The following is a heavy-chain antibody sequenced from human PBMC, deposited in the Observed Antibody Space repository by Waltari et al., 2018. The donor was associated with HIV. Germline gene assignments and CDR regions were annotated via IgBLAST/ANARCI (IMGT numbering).Heavy chain of an antibody. Sequence: QVQLQQWGAGLLKPSETLSLTCAVYGGSFSGYYWSWIRQPPGKGLEWIGEINHSGSTNDNPSLKSRGTISVDTSKNQFSLKLSSVTAADTAVYYCARGCPPTYYYDSSGYYVDYWGQGTLVTVSS. V-gene: IGHV4-34*01. CDR2: INHSGST. D-gene: IGHD3-22*01. J-gene: IGHJ4*02. CDR3: ARGCPPTYYYDSSGYYVDY. CDR1: GGSFSGYY.